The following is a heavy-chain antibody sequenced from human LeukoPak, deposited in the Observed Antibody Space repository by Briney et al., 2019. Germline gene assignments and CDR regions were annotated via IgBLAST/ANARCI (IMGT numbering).Heavy chain of an antibody. CDR2: FKSNSDGGTT. CDR3: TTPHESADYGFDS. J-gene: IGHJ4*02. D-gene: IGHD4-17*01. Sequence: GGSLRLSCAASGFTFNNAWINWVRQAPGKGLEWVGRFKSNSDGGTTDYAAPVKGRFTISRDDSKNTVYLQMNSLKTEDTGVYYCTTPHESADYGFDSWGQGTLVTVSS. CDR1: GFTFNNAW. V-gene: IGHV3-15*07.